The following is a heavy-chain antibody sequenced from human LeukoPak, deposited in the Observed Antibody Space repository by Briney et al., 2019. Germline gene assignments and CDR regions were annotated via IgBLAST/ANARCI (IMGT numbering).Heavy chain of an antibody. CDR2: IYTSGST. D-gene: IGHD6-19*01. CDR1: GGSISSGSYY. J-gene: IGHJ4*02. V-gene: IGHV4-61*02. CDR3: ARVVAGYSSGWYDY. Sequence: SETLSLTCTVSGGSISSGSYYWSWIRQPAGKGLEWIGRIYTSGSTNYNPSLKSRVTISVDTSKNQFSLRLSSVTAADTAVYYCARVVAGYSSGWYDYWGQGTLVTVSS.